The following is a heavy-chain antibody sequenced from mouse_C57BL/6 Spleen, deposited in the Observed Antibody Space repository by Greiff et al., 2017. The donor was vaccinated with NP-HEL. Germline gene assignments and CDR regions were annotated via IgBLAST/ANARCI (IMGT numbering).Heavy chain of an antibody. CDR1: GYSITSGYD. CDR3: ARDPFITTVVAKAY. V-gene: IGHV3-1*01. CDR2: ISYSGST. D-gene: IGHD1-1*01. Sequence: EVQLQESGPGMVKPSQSLSLTCTVTGYSITSGYDWHWIRHFPGNKLEWMGYISYSGSTNYNPSLKSRISITHDTSKNHFFLKLNSVTTEDTATYYWARDPFITTVVAKAYWGQGTLVTVSS. J-gene: IGHJ3*01.